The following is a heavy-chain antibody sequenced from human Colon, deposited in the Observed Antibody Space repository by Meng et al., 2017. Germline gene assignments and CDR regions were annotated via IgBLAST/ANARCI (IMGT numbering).Heavy chain of an antibody. CDR2: SYPGNGNT. D-gene: IGHD1-14*01. CDR1: GYTFSRYA. Sequence: QVQLVQLGAEVKRPGASVKISCKASGYTFSRYAIHWVRQAPGQRFEWLGWSYPGNGNTRYSEKFQGRVTITMDTSASTAYLEVRSLKPEDTAVYYCARVNLGDDWFDPWGQGTLVTVAS. J-gene: IGHJ5*02. CDR3: ARVNLGDDWFDP. V-gene: IGHV1-3*01.